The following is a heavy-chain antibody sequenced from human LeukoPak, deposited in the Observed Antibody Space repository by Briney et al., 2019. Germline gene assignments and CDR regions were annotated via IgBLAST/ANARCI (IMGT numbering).Heavy chain of an antibody. CDR1: GYTFTSYD. J-gene: IGHJ4*02. CDR2: MNPNSGNT. Sequence: ASVKVSCKASGYTFTSYDINWVRQATGQGLEWMGWMNPNSGNTGYAQKFQGRVTMTRNTSISTAYMELSSLRSEDTAVYYCARGPGAAMVRGVWRGYFDYWGQGTLVTVSS. D-gene: IGHD3-10*01. V-gene: IGHV1-8*01. CDR3: ARGPGAAMVRGVWRGYFDY.